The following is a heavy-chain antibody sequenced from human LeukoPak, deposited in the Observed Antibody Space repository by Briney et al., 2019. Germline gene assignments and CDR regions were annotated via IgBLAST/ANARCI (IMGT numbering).Heavy chain of an antibody. D-gene: IGHD4-17*01. V-gene: IGHV1-2*02. J-gene: IGHJ4*02. CDR2: VNPNSGGT. Sequence: ASVKVSCKPSGYTFTGYYLHWVRQAPGQGLEWMGWVNPNSGGTNYAKRFEGRVTMTRDTSISTAYMELSRLTSDDTAVYYCARARSVTWTSSYFDYRGRGTLVTVSS. CDR1: GYTFTGYY. CDR3: ARARSVTWTSSYFDY.